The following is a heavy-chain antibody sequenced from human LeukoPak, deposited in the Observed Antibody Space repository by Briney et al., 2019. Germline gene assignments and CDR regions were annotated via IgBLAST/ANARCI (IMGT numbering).Heavy chain of an antibody. Sequence: GGSLRLSCATSGFIFNYYAMSWVRQAPGKGLEWVSGISGSNGSTYYADSVKGRFSISRDNSKQTLFLQMNSLRAEDTAVYYCACSMITFGGVIVVWGQGTLVTVSS. J-gene: IGHJ4*02. CDR2: ISGSNGST. D-gene: IGHD3-16*02. V-gene: IGHV3-23*01. CDR1: GFIFNYYA. CDR3: ACSMITFGGVIVV.